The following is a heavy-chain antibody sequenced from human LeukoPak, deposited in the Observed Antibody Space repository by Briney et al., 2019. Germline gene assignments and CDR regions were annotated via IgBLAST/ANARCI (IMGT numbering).Heavy chain of an antibody. Sequence: PGGSLRLSCAASGFTFSSYWMSWVRQAPGKGLEWVANIKQDGSEKYYVDSVKGRFTISRDNAKNSLYLQMNSLRAEDTAVYYCARDRFGVIDKGVFDYWGQGTLVTVSS. CDR1: GFTFSSYW. J-gene: IGHJ4*02. V-gene: IGHV3-7*01. CDR3: ARDRFGVIDKGVFDY. D-gene: IGHD3-16*02. CDR2: IKQDGSEK.